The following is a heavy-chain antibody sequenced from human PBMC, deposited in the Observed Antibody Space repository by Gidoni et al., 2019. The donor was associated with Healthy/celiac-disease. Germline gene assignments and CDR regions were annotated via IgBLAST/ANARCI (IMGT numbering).Heavy chain of an antibody. CDR2: IRSKAYGGTT. Sequence: EVQLVESGGGLLQPGRSLRLSCTASGFTFGDSAMSWFRQAPGKGLEWVGFIRSKAYGGTTEYAASVKGRFTISRDDSKSIAYLQMNSLKTEDTAVYYCTRDPTYGDYVALGFDYWGQGTLVTVSS. D-gene: IGHD4-17*01. CDR3: TRDPTYGDYVALGFDY. CDR1: GFTFGDSA. J-gene: IGHJ4*02. V-gene: IGHV3-49*03.